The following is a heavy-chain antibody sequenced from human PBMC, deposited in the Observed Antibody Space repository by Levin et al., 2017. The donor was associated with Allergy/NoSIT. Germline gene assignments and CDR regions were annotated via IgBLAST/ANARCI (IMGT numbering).Heavy chain of an antibody. CDR3: ARGDVLGNCSSTSCSFDY. Sequence: GSLRLSCAVYGGSFSGYYWSWIRQPPGKGLEWIGEINHSGSTNYNPSLKSRVTISVDTSKNQFSLKLSSVTAADTAVYYCARGDVLGNCSSTSCSFDYWGQGTLVTVSS. J-gene: IGHJ4*02. CDR1: GGSFSGYY. D-gene: IGHD2-2*01. CDR2: INHSGST. V-gene: IGHV4-34*01.